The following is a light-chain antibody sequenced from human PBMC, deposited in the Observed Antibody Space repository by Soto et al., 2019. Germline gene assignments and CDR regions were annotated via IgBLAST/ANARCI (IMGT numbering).Light chain of an antibody. Sequence: EIVLTQSPATLSLSPGERATLSCRASQSVSSYLAWYQQKPGQAPRLLIYDASNRATGIPARFSGSGSGTDFLLTFATLEPEVFAVNSCQRRGNWPPRTFGQGTKVEIK. V-gene: IGKV3-11*01. CDR3: QRRGNWPPRT. CDR1: QSVSSY. CDR2: DAS. J-gene: IGKJ1*01.